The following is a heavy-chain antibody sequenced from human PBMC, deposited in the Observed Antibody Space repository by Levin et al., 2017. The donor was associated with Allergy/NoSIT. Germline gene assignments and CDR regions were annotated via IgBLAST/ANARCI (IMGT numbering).Heavy chain of an antibody. CDR3: AKDRNDNWFDP. CDR1: GYTFTVYY. Sequence: ASVKVSCKASGYTFTVYYMHWVRQAPGQGLEWMGRINPNNGGTDYAQKFQGRVTMTRDTSITTAYMELSRLRSDDTAIYYCAKDRNDNWFDPWGQGTLVTVSS. V-gene: IGHV1-2*06. CDR2: INPNNGGT. J-gene: IGHJ5*02.